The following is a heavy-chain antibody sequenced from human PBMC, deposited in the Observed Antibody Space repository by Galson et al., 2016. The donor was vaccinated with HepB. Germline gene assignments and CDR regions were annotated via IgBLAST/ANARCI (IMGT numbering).Heavy chain of an antibody. D-gene: IGHD5-12*01. CDR3: ASGGGYEKNYFDP. CDR1: GGTFSSYA. Sequence: SVKVSCKAYGGTFSSYAISWVRQAPGQGLEWMGGIISIFGSANYAQKFQDRVTITADESTSTAYMELSSLRSEDTAVYYCASGGGYEKNYFDPWGQGTLVTVSS. CDR2: IISIFGSA. V-gene: IGHV1-69*13. J-gene: IGHJ5*02.